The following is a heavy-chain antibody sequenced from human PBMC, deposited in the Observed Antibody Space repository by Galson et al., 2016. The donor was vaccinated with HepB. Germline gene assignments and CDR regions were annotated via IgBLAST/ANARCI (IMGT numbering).Heavy chain of an antibody. CDR3: ARESIATGVRDFDA. V-gene: IGHV3-11*01. CDR1: GFTFTDFY. J-gene: IGHJ4*02. Sequence: SLRLSCAASGFTFTDFYMGWIRQAPGKGLEWIADVSRRGKNKYYTDFVKGRFTISRDNAGNSVFLDMNSLTADDTAMYFCARESIATGVRDFDAWRQGTLVTVSS. CDR2: VSRRGKNK. D-gene: IGHD6-6*01.